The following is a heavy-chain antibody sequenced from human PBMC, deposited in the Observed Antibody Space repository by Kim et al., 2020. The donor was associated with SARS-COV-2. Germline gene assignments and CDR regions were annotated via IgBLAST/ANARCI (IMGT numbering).Heavy chain of an antibody. Sequence: GGSLRLSCAASGFTFSSYGMHWVRQAPGKGLEWVAVIWYDGSNKYYADSVKGRFTISRDNSKNTLYLQMNSLRAEDTAVYYCASENASRHYDILTGYYKRGWGAFDIWGQGTMVTVSS. CDR3: ASENASRHYDILTGYYKRGWGAFDI. J-gene: IGHJ3*02. CDR2: IWYDGSNK. CDR1: GFTFSSYG. V-gene: IGHV3-33*01. D-gene: IGHD3-9*01.